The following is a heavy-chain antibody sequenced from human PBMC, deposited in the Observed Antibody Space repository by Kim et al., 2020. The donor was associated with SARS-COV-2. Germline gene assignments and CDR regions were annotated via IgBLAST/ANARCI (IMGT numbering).Heavy chain of an antibody. J-gene: IGHJ4*02. D-gene: IGHD3-10*01. Sequence: SVKVSCKTSGDTFSSYSTSWLRQAPGLGLEWMGGIIPVFGTINYAQTFQGRVTITADESTSTAYMELSGLTSEDTAVYYCARAHPRYNYPSGNYWYFELWGQGTLVTVSS. V-gene: IGHV1-69*13. CDR2: IIPVFGTI. CDR3: ARAHPRYNYPSGNYWYFEL. CDR1: GDTFSSYS.